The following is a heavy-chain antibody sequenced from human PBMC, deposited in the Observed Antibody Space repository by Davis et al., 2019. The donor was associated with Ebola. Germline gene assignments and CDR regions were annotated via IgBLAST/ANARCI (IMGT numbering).Heavy chain of an antibody. V-gene: IGHV3-23*01. CDR1: GFTFSSYA. J-gene: IGHJ5*02. D-gene: IGHD3-3*01. CDR3: AKDSQRMDFWSGIPGGWFDP. Sequence: GESLKISCAASGFTFSSYAMGWVRQAPGKGLEWVSAISGSGGSTYYADSVKGRFTISRDNSKNTLYLQMNSLRAEDTAVYYCAKDSQRMDFWSGIPGGWFDPWGQGTLVTVSS. CDR2: ISGSGGST.